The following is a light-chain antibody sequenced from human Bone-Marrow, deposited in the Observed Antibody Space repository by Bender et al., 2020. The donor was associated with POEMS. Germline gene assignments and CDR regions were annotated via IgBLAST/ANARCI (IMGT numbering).Light chain of an antibody. CDR2: EVS. J-gene: IGLJ1*01. Sequence: QSALTQPPSASGSPGQSVTISCTGSSSDLGGYNYVSWYQQHPGKAPKVIIYEVSKRPSGVPDRFSGSKSGNTASLTVSGLQAEDEADYYCSSYTGSNTYVFGTGTKVTVL. V-gene: IGLV2-8*01. CDR1: SSDLGGYNY. CDR3: SSYTGSNTYV.